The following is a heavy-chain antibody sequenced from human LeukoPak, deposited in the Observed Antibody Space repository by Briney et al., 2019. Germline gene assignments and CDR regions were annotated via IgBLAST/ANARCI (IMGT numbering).Heavy chain of an antibody. CDR2: ISWHSGSI. J-gene: IGHJ4*02. CDR1: GFTFDDYA. CDR3: ARDLRGTYYPEYFDY. D-gene: IGHD1-26*01. V-gene: IGHV3-9*01. Sequence: GRSLRLSCAASGFTFDDYAMHWVRQAPGKGLEWVSGISWHSGSIGYADSVKGRITISRDKAKNSLYLQMISLRAEDTAVYYCARDLRGTYYPEYFDYWGQGTLVTVSA.